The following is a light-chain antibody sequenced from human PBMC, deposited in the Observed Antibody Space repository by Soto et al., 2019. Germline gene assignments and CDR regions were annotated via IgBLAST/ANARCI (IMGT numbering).Light chain of an antibody. CDR3: VSFAAGTYV. CDR1: SSDVGAYIF. CDR2: DVN. V-gene: IGLV2-8*01. Sequence: QSVLTQPPSASGSPGQSVTISCTGTSSDVGAYIFVSWYQQHPGKAPKLMVYDVNRRPPGVPDRFFGSKSGNTASLTVSGLPAEYEADYYCVSFAAGTYVFGTGLKVTVL. J-gene: IGLJ1*01.